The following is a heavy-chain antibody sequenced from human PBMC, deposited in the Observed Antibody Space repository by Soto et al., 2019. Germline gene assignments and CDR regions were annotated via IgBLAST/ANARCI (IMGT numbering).Heavy chain of an antibody. CDR1: GPTISYGGFS. V-gene: IGHV4-30-2*06. D-gene: IGHD5-12*01. CDR3: ARGGGYDSFDY. Sequence: SVTLSLPCTVSGPTISYGGFSWSWIRQSPWKGLEWIGYLSHLENTYLHPFFKSRLTMSIARTRNQFCLKLSSVTAADLAVYYFARGGGYDSFDYWGQGVLVTVSS. J-gene: IGHJ4*02. CDR2: LSHLENT.